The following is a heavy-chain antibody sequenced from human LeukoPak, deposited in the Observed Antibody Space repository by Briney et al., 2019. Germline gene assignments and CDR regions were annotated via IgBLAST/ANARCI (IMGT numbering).Heavy chain of an antibody. Sequence: NPSETLSLTCXVYGGSFSXXXXXXXXQPXXXXXXXXGXIXXSGSTNYXXXLXSRXTIXXXXXKNQFSLKLSSVTAADTAVYYCAEIAAAGTLFDYWGRGTLVTVSS. CDR1: GGSFSXXX. CDR3: AEIAAAGTLFDY. D-gene: IGHD6-13*01. J-gene: IGHJ4*02. CDR2: IXXSGST. V-gene: IGHV4-34*01.